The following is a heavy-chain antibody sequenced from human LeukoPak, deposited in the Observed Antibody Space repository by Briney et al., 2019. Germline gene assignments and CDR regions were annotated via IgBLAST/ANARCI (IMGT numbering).Heavy chain of an antibody. CDR3: ARDPDY. CDR2: ISSSSSTI. J-gene: IGHJ4*02. Sequence: RGSLRLSCAASGFTFSSYGMSWVRQAPGKGLEWLSYISSSSSTIYYADSVKGRFTISRDNAKNSLYLQMNSLRAEDTAVYYCARDPDYWGQGTLVTVSS. V-gene: IGHV3-48*04. CDR1: GFTFSSYG.